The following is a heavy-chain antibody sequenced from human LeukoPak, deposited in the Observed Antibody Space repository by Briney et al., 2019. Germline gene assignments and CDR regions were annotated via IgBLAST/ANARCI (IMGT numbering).Heavy chain of an antibody. CDR1: GGSISSYY. D-gene: IGHD3-3*01. CDR3: ARRKVTIFGVVSGYYYYYMDV. Sequence: SETLSLTCTVSGGSISSYYWSWIRQPPGKGLEWIGYIYYSGSTNHNPSLKSRVTISVDTSKNQFSLKLSSVTAADTAVYYCARRKVTIFGVVSGYYYYYMDVWGKGTTVTVSS. J-gene: IGHJ6*03. CDR2: IYYSGST. V-gene: IGHV4-59*08.